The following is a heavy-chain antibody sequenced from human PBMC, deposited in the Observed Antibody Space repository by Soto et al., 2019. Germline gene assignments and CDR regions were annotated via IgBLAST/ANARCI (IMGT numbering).Heavy chain of an antibody. V-gene: IGHV3-72*01. CDR3: VRGGYCNGDCPRGFSR. Sequence: WVSLRLSCAASGFSFSDYYIDLFRHSPFKWREWVVRARNKANSYTTDYAASVRGRFTISRDDSKNSLYLQMNSLTTEDTAVYYCVRGGYCNGDCPRGFSRWGQGTLCTVAS. J-gene: IGHJ5*02. CDR2: ARNKANSYTT. D-gene: IGHD2-21*02. CDR1: GFSFSDYY.